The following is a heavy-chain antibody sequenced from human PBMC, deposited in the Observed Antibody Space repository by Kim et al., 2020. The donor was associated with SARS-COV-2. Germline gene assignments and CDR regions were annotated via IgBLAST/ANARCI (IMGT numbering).Heavy chain of an antibody. CDR3: ARDWIAASYGMDV. Sequence: YAASVKGRFTISRDNAKNSLYLQMNSLRAEDTAVYYCARDWIAASYGMDVWGQGTTVTVSS. D-gene: IGHD6-6*01. J-gene: IGHJ6*02. V-gene: IGHV3-21*01.